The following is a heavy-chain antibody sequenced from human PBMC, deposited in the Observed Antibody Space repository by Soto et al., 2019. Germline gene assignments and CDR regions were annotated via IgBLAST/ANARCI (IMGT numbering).Heavy chain of an antibody. V-gene: IGHV1-18*01. D-gene: IGHD3-3*01. CDR2: ISSYNVDT. CDR1: GYRFNTYG. J-gene: IGHJ6*02. CDR3: ARGHGEIIGAMDV. Sequence: QAQMVQSGPEVKKPGASVKVSCTASGYRFNTYGISWVRQDPGQGLEWMGRISSYNVDTNYAEKFEDRLTMTTDTSTNTAYMELKSLRSDDTAVYFCARGHGEIIGAMDVWGQGTSVTVSS.